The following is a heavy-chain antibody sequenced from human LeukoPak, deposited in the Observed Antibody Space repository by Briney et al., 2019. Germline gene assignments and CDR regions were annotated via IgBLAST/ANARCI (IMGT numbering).Heavy chain of an antibody. CDR3: ASSTRVTYYYDSSGYHY. CDR2: INPSGGAT. CDR1: GYTFTSCY. V-gene: IGHV1-46*01. Sequence: ASVKVSCKASGYTFTSCYMHWVRQAPGQGLEWVGIINPSGGATSYAQKFQGRVTMTRDTSTSTFYMELSSLTSEDTAVYYCASSTRVTYYYDSSGYHYWGQGTLVTVSS. D-gene: IGHD3-22*01. J-gene: IGHJ4*02.